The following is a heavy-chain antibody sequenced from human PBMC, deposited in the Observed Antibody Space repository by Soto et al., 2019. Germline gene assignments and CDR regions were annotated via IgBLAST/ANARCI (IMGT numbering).Heavy chain of an antibody. V-gene: IGHV1-46*01. CDR1: GYTFTSYY. CDR3: ARDSTLAY. J-gene: IGHJ4*02. Sequence: QVQLVQSGAEVKKPGASVKVSCKASGYTFTSYYLHWVRQAPGQGLEWMGIINPSTGGTSYAQKFQGRVTMTRDTSTSTVYMELSSLSSEDTAMYYCARDSTLAYWGQGTLVTVSS. CDR2: INPSTGGT.